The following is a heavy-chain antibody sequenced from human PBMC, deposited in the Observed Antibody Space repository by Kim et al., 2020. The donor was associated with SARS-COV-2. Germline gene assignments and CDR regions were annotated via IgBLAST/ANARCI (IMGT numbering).Heavy chain of an antibody. CDR1: GGSISNYY. CDR3: ARRGPGPETLNDCFDI. CDR2: VSYSGST. V-gene: IGHV4-59*12. J-gene: IGHJ3*02. Sequence: SETLSLTCTVSGGSISNYYWNWIRQPPGKGLEWIGYVSYSGSTYYNPSLKSRVTVSVDTSKNQFLLQLTSVTAADTAVHYCARRGPGPETLNDCFDIR. D-gene: IGHD3-3*01.